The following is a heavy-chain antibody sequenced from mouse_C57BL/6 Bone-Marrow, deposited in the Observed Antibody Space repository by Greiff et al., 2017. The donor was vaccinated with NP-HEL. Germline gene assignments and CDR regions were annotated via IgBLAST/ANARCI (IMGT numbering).Heavy chain of an antibody. CDR1: GFNIKDYY. D-gene: IGHD1-1*01. V-gene: IGHV14-2*01. CDR3: ARWTVTTVVATSDY. J-gene: IGHJ2*01. Sequence: EVKLQQSGAELVKPGASVKLSCTASGFNIKDYYMHWVKQRTEQGLEWIGRIDPEDGETKYAPKFPGKATITADTSSNTAYLQLSSLTSEDTAVYYCARWTVTTVVATSDYWGQGTTLTVSS. CDR2: IDPEDGET.